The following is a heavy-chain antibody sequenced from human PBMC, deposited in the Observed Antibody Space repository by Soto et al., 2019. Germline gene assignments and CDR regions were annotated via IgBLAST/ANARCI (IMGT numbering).Heavy chain of an antibody. CDR2: INHSGSA. Sequence: PSETLSLTCDVYGGSFSAYIWTWIRQTLGKGLQWIGQINHSGSANYNPSLKSRVTISVHTSKSQFSLELSSVTAADTAVYYCARGLISGSHYSGGWYYFDSWGQGTQVT. J-gene: IGHJ4*02. D-gene: IGHD1-26*01. CDR3: ARGLISGSHYSGGWYYFDS. V-gene: IGHV4-34*01. CDR1: GGSFSAYI.